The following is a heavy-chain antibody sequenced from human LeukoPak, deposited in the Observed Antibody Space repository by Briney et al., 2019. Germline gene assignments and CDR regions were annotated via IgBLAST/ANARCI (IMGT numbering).Heavy chain of an antibody. CDR3: AKKIVGATSRYYGMDV. CDR1: GFTFSSYG. D-gene: IGHD1-26*01. J-gene: IGHJ6*02. Sequence: GRSLRLSCAASGFTFSSYGMHWVRQAPGKGLEWVAVISYDGSNKYYADSVKGRFTISRDNSKNTLYLQMNSLRAEDTAVYYCAKKIVGATSRYYGMDVWGQGTTVTVSS. V-gene: IGHV3-30*18. CDR2: ISYDGSNK.